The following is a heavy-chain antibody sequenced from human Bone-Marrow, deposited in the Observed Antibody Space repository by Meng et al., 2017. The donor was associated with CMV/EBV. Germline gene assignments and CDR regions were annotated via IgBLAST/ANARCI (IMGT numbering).Heavy chain of an antibody. CDR3: AKVEGGDNWFDP. CDR1: GFTFSSYA. D-gene: IGHD1-26*01. V-gene: IGHV3-23*01. Sequence: GSLKISCAASGFTFSSYAMSWVRQAPGKGLEWVSAISGSGGSTYYADSVKGRFTISRDNSKNTLYLQMNSLRAEDTAVYYCAKVEGGDNWFDPWGQGTLVTVSS. J-gene: IGHJ5*02. CDR2: ISGSGGST.